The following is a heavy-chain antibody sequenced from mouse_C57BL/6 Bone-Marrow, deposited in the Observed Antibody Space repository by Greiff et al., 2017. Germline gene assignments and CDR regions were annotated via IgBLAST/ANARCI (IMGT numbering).Heavy chain of an antibody. CDR1: GYAFSSYW. D-gene: IGHD2-1*01. CDR3: ARSDGTTGGFYAMDY. V-gene: IGHV1-80*01. Sequence: VQLQQSGAELVKPGASVKISCKASGYAFSSYWMNWVKQRPGKGLEWIGQIYPGDGDTNYNGKFKGKATLTADKSSSTAYMQLSSLTSEDSAVYFCARSDGTTGGFYAMDYWGQGTSVTVSS. CDR2: IYPGDGDT. J-gene: IGHJ4*01.